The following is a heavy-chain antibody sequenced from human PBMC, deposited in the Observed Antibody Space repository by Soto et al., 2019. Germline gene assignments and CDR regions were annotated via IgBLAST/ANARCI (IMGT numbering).Heavy chain of an antibody. CDR3: ARERYCSGGSCPYYYYYYGMDV. CDR1: GGSISSGDYY. Sequence: QVQLQESGPGLVKPSQTLSLTCTVSGGSISSGDYYWSWIRQPPGKGLEWIGYIYYSGSTYYNPSLKSRVTISVDTSKNQFFLKLSSVTAADTAVYYCARERYCSGGSCPYYYYYYGMDVWGQGTTVTVSS. V-gene: IGHV4-30-4*01. CDR2: IYYSGST. J-gene: IGHJ6*02. D-gene: IGHD2-15*01.